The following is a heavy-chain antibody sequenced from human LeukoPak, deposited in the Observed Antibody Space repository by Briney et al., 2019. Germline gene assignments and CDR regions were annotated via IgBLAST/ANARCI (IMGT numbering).Heavy chain of an antibody. Sequence: GGSLRLSCAASGFTFSSYSMNWVRQAPGKGLEWVSSISSSSSYIYYADSVKGRFTISRDNAKNSLYLQMNSLRAEDTAVYYCASPGWFGELSFDYWGQGTPVTVSS. J-gene: IGHJ4*02. CDR3: ASPGWFGELSFDY. CDR2: ISSSSSYI. V-gene: IGHV3-21*01. D-gene: IGHD3-10*01. CDR1: GFTFSSYS.